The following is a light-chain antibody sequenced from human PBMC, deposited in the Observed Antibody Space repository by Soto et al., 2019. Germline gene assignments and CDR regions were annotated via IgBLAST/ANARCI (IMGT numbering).Light chain of an antibody. Sequence: DIQMNQSPSTLSASVGDRVTITCRASQSISQWLAWYQQKPGKAPQLLIFGASNLESGVPSRFSGSGSGTEFTLTISSRQADDFATYYCQQYNSYDMWSFGQVTKVYLK. CDR2: GAS. V-gene: IGKV1-5*01. J-gene: IGKJ1*01. CDR1: QSISQW. CDR3: QQYNSYDMWS.